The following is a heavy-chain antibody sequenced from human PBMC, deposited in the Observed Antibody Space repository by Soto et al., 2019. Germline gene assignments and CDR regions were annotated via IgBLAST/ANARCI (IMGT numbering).Heavy chain of an antibody. J-gene: IGHJ6*02. CDR1: GASISTYY. CDR2: LYYSGNT. D-gene: IGHD3-10*01. V-gene: IGHV4-59*01. CDR3: ARGGSEGGLDV. Sequence: SETLSLTCTVSGASISTYYWTWIRQAPGKGLEWIGYLYYSGNTNYNPSLRSRVTMSVDTSKNHFYLTLTSATAADTAVYFCARGGSEGGLDVWGQGTTVTVSS.